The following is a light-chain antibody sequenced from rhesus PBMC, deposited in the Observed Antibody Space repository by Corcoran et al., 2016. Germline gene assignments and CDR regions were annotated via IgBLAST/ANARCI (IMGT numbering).Light chain of an antibody. V-gene: IGKV1-22*01. J-gene: IGKJ4*01. Sequence: DIQMTQSPSSLSASVGDTVTITCRASQSISRRLAWYQQKPGKAPKLLIYKASTLQSGGPSRFSGSGSGTDFTLTSSSLQSEDFATYYCQQYSSSPLPFGGGTKVEIK. CDR3: QQYSSSPLP. CDR2: KAS. CDR1: QSISRR.